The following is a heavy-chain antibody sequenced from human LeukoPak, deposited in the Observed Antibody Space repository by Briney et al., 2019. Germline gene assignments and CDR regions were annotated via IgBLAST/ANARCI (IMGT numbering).Heavy chain of an antibody. J-gene: IGHJ4*02. CDR1: GGSFSTYG. CDR3: ARGALGYDSSGYYFDY. CDR2: IIPIYGAE. V-gene: IGHV1-69*06. D-gene: IGHD3-22*01. Sequence: ASVKVSCKASGGSFSTYGITWVRQGPGQGLEWMGRIIPIYGAENYAQKFQGRVTVTADKSTTTAYMELRGLRSEDTAVYYCARGALGYDSSGYYFDYWGQGTLVTVSS.